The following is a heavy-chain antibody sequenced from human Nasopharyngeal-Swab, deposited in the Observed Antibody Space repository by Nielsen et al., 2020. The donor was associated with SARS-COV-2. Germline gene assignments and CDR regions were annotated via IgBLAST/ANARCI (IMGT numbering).Heavy chain of an antibody. V-gene: IGHV1-8*01. J-gene: IGHJ4*02. CDR2: MNPNSGNT. Sequence: WVRQAPGQGLEWMGWMNPNSGNTGYAQKFQGRVTMTRNTSISTAYMELSSLRSEGTAVYYCARAGKIQLWFNSLYYFDYWGQGTLVTVSS. D-gene: IGHD5-18*01. CDR3: ARAGKIQLWFNSLYYFDY.